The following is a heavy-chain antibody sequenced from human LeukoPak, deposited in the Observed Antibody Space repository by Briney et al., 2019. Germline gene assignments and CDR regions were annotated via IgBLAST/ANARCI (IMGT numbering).Heavy chain of an antibody. CDR1: GDSISNHIYY. CDR2: VYYTGNA. J-gene: IGHJ3*02. D-gene: IGHD5/OR15-5a*01. V-gene: IGHV4-39*01. CDR3: ARLRALSGHRGAFDI. Sequence: SETLSLTCAVSGDSISNHIYYWDWIRQTPGKGLEWIGAVYYTGNAYYNPSLKSRVTIYVDTSDNRFSLHLSSVNAADTAIYYCARLRALSGHRGAFDIWGQGTLVTVSS.